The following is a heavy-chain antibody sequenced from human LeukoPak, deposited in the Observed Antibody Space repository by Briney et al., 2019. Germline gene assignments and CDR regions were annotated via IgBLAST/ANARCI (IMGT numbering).Heavy chain of an antibody. CDR2: IYHSGST. CDR1: GDSISSGGSS. V-gene: IGHV4-30-2*06. D-gene: IGHD5-12*01. J-gene: IGHJ5*02. Sequence: PSQTLSLTCAVPGDSISSGGSSWNWIRQSAGKGLEWIGYIYHSGSTYYNPSLRSRLTISVDRSKNQFSLKLNSVTAADTAIYYCARGGYSGYDFWFDPWGQGTLVTVSS. CDR3: ARGGYSGYDFWFDP.